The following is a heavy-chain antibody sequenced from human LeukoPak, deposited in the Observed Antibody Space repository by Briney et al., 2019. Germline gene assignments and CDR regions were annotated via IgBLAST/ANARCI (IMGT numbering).Heavy chain of an antibody. CDR1: GFTFDDYG. D-gene: IGHD2-15*01. CDR2: INWNGGNT. Sequence: GGSLRLSCAASGFTFDDYGMSWVRQGPGKGLEWVSGINWNGGNTGYADSVKGRFTIFRDNAKNSLYLEMDSLRVEDTALYYCARTSDGSWFDPWGQGTLVTVSS. CDR3: ARTSDGSWFDP. V-gene: IGHV3-20*04. J-gene: IGHJ5*02.